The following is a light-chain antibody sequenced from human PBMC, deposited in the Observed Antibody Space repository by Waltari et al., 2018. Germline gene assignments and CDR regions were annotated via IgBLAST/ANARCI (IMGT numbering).Light chain of an antibody. J-gene: IGKJ2*01. CDR1: QDIINY. CDR3: QQYENLPYT. V-gene: IGKV1-33*01. Sequence: DIQMTQSPSSLSASIGARVTITCQASQDIINYLNWYQQTPGKAPKLLIYDASNLATGVPSRFSGGGSGTDFSLTITSLHPEDIATYFCQQYENLPYTFGQGTKLEIK. CDR2: DAS.